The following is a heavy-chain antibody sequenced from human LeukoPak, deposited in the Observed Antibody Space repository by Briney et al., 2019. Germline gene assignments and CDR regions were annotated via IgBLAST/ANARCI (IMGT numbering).Heavy chain of an antibody. CDR1: GFTFSSYW. Sequence: GGSLRLSYAASGFTFSSYWMTWVRQAPGKGLEWVANIKQDGSEKYYVDSVKGRFTISRDNAKNSLYLQMNSLRTEDTAVYYCAKGGDYEIYYYYYYMDVWGKGTTVTVSS. J-gene: IGHJ6*03. V-gene: IGHV3-7*03. CDR2: IKQDGSEK. D-gene: IGHD4-17*01. CDR3: AKGGDYEIYYYYYYMDV.